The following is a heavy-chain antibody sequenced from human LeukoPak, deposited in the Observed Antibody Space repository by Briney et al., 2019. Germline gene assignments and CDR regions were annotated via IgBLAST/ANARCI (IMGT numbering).Heavy chain of an antibody. CDR1: GFTVSSNY. D-gene: IGHD2-15*01. CDR3: ARAHTPCRGFYYSGGSFDAFDI. V-gene: IGHV3-66*01. Sequence: PGGSLRLSCAASGFTVSSNYMSWVRQAPGKGLEWVSVIYSGGSTYYADSVKGRFTISRDNSKNTLYLQMNSLRAEDTAVYYCARAHTPCRGFYYSGGSFDAFDIWGQGTMVTVSS. CDR2: IYSGGST. J-gene: IGHJ3*02.